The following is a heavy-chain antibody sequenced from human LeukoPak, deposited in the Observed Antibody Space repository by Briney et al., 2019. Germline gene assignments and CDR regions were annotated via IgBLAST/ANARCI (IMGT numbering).Heavy chain of an antibody. V-gene: IGHV3-23*01. CDR1: GFTFSSYG. D-gene: IGHD4-17*01. CDR2: ISGSGGST. CDR3: AKDLNRFDYGILFDY. J-gene: IGHJ4*02. Sequence: GSLRLSCAASGFTFSSYGMSWVRQAPGKGLGWVSAISGSGGSTYYADSVKGRFTISRDNSKNTLYLQMNSLRAEDTAVYYCAKDLNRFDYGILFDYWGQGTLVTVSS.